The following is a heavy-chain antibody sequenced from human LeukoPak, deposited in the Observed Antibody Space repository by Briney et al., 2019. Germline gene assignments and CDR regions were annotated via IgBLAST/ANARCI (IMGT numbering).Heavy chain of an antibody. J-gene: IGHJ3*02. CDR3: ARGRYCSADICSGGDAFDI. Sequence: SETLFLTCTVSGGSINNYYWSWIRQPAGKGLEWIGRIYTRGSTNYNPSLKSRVTMSVDTSKNQFSLKLSSVTAADTAVYYCARGRYCSADICSGGDAFDIWGQGTMVSVSS. CDR2: IYTRGST. V-gene: IGHV4-4*07. D-gene: IGHD2-15*01. CDR1: GGSINNYY.